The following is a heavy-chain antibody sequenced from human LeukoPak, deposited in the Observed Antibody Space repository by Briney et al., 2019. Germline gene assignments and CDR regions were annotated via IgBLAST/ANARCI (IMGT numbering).Heavy chain of an antibody. V-gene: IGHV1-46*01. J-gene: IGHJ4*02. Sequence: ASVKVSCKASGYTFTSYYMHWVRQAPGQGLEWMGIINPSGGSTSYAQKFQGRVTMTRDMSTSTVYMELSSLRSEDTAVYYCARATTYYDFWSGYYMDYWGQGTLVTVSS. D-gene: IGHD3-3*01. CDR2: INPSGGST. CDR1: GYTFTSYY. CDR3: ARATTYYDFWSGYYMDY.